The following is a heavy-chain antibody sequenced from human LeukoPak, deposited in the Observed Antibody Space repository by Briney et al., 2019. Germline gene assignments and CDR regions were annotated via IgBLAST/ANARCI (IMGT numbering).Heavy chain of an antibody. V-gene: IGHV1-69*04. CDR1: GGTFSSYA. D-gene: IGHD2-2*01. CDR3: ARVNCSSTSCYLPDY. CDR2: IIPILGIA. J-gene: IGHJ4*02. Sequence: SVKVSCKASGGTFSSYAISWVRQAPGQGLEWMGRIIPILGIANYAQKFQGRVTITADKSTSTAYMELSSLRSEDTAVYYCARVNCSSTSCYLPDYWGQGTLVTVSS.